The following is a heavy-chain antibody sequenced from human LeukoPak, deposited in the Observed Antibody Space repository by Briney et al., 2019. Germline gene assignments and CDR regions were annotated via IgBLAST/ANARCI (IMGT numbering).Heavy chain of an antibody. J-gene: IGHJ6*03. CDR1: GFTFSSYG. CDR2: ISYDGSNK. Sequence: GGSLRLSCAASGFTFSSYGMHWVRQAPGKGLEWVAVISYDGSNKYYADSVKGRFTISRDNSKNTLYLHMNILRAEDSAIYYCAKYVVDKGFYYYYMDVWGKGTTVTISS. D-gene: IGHD2-15*01. V-gene: IGHV3-30*18. CDR3: AKYVVDKGFYYYYMDV.